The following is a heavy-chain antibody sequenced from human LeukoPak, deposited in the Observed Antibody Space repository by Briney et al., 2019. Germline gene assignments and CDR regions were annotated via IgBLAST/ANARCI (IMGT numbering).Heavy chain of an antibody. J-gene: IGHJ4*02. Sequence: GGSLRLFCAASGFTFSSYAMSWVRQAPGKGLEWVSAISGSGGSTYYADSVKGRFTISRDNSKNTLYLQMNSLRAEDTAVYYCAKATSIYCSGGSCYFDYWGQGTLVTVSS. CDR2: ISGSGGST. V-gene: IGHV3-23*01. D-gene: IGHD2-15*01. CDR3: AKATSIYCSGGSCYFDY. CDR1: GFTFSSYA.